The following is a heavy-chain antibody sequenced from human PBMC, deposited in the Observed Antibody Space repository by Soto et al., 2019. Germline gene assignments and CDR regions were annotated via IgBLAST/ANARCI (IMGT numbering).Heavy chain of an antibody. J-gene: IGHJ4*02. CDR2: IYYSGST. CDR1: GGSISSYY. D-gene: IGHD6-6*01. Sequence: SETLSLTCTVSGGSISSYYWSWIRQPPGKGLEWIGYIYYSGSTNYNPSLKSRVTISVDTSKNQFSLKLSSVTAADTAVYYCARLKSEAARPLAMNYFDYWGQGTLVTVSS. CDR3: ARLKSEAARPLAMNYFDY. V-gene: IGHV4-59*01.